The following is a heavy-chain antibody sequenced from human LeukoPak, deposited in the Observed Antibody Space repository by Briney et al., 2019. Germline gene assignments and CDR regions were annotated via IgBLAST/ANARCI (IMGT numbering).Heavy chain of an antibody. D-gene: IGHD6-13*01. V-gene: IGHV3-11*06. J-gene: IGHJ4*02. CDR2: ISSTGSHT. CDR3: ARVGSLAAAGTPDY. CDR1: GFTFSDYY. Sequence: KPGGSLRLSCAASGFTFSDYYMSWIRQAPGKGLEWVSYISSTGSHTTYADSVKGRFTISRDNAKNPLSLQVNSLRADDTAVYYCARVGSLAAAGTPDYWGQGTLVTVSS.